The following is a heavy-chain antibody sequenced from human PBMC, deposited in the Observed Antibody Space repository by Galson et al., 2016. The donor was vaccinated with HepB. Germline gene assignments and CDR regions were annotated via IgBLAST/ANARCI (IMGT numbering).Heavy chain of an antibody. CDR1: GFVFNDFT. J-gene: IGHJ4*01. CDR3: ASDSFGHCTIRTCDYFDN. Sequence: SLRLSCAASGFVFNDFTMHWVRRTPGKGLEWLALLSHDGSTEYYADSLRGRFTISRDSSTNTLYLHMNSIRGEDSAVYYCASDSFGHCTIRTCDYFDNWGHGTLVTVAS. CDR2: LSHDGSTE. V-gene: IGHV3-30-3*01. D-gene: IGHD2-2*03.